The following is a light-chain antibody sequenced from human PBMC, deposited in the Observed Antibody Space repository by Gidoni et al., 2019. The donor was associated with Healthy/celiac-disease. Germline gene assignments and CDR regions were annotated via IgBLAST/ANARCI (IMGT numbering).Light chain of an antibody. CDR3: LLSYSGARV. Sequence: QAVVTQEPSLTVSPGGTVTLTCGSSTGAVPSGHYPYWFQQKPGQAPRTLIYATSTKHSWTPARFSGSLLGGKAALTLSCAQPEDEAEYYCLLSYSGARVFGGGTKLTVL. CDR2: ATS. V-gene: IGLV7-46*01. CDR1: TGAVPSGHY. J-gene: IGLJ3*02.